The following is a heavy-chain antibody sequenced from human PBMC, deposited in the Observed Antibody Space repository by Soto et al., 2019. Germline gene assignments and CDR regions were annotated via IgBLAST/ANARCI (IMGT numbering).Heavy chain of an antibody. V-gene: IGHV4-39*01. CDR1: GGSISSSSYY. CDR2: IYYSGST. J-gene: IGHJ4*02. Sequence: QLQESGPGLVKPSETLSLTCTVSGGSISSSSYYWGWIRQPPGKGLEWIGSIYYSGSTYYNPSLKSRVTISVDTSKNQFSLKLSSVTAADTAVYYCARQEDSSGYKFYWGQGTLVTVSS. CDR3: ARQEDSSGYKFY. D-gene: IGHD3-22*01.